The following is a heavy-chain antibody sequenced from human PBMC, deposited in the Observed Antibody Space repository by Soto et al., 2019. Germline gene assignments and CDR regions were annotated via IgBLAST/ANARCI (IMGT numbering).Heavy chain of an antibody. CDR1: GGSISSGGYS. J-gene: IGHJ4*02. CDR2: SYHSGST. D-gene: IGHD6-13*01. V-gene: IGHV4-30-2*01. CDR3: PRGNSTSWYYFGY. Sequence: SESLSRTCAVSGGSISSGGYSWGCIRQPPGKGLEWIAYSYHSGSTYYNPSLKSRVTISVHRSKNQFSLKLSSVTAAATAVYYCPRGNSTSWYYFGYWRQGTLVTVSS.